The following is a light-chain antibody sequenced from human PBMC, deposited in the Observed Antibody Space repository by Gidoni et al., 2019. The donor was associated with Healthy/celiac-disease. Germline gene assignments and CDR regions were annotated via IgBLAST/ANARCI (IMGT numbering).Light chain of an antibody. CDR2: GAS. V-gene: IGKV3-20*01. J-gene: IGKJ4*01. CDR1: QSGSSSY. Sequence: EIVLTQSPGTLSLSSGERATLSCRASQSGSSSYLAWYQQKPGQPTRLLIYGASSRATGIPARFSGSGSGTAYTLPISRLEPEDVAVYYCQQYGSSPPLTFGGGTKVEIK. CDR3: QQYGSSPPLT.